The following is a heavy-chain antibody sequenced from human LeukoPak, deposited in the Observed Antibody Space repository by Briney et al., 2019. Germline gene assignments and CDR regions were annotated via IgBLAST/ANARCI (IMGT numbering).Heavy chain of an antibody. Sequence: SETLSLTCTVSGGSISSSSYYWGWIRQPPGKGLEWIGSIYYSGSTYYNPSLKSRVTISVDTSKNQLSLKLSSVTAADTAVYYCARDSGYDSSGYYYLDYWGQGTLVTVSS. D-gene: IGHD3-22*01. CDR3: ARDSGYDSSGYYYLDY. V-gene: IGHV4-39*07. CDR2: IYYSGST. CDR1: GGSISSSSYY. J-gene: IGHJ4*02.